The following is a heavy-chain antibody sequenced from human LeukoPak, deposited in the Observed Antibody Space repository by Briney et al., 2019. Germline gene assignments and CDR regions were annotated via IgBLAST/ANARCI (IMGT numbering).Heavy chain of an antibody. J-gene: IGHJ6*02. CDR3: ASRNTYYYYGIDV. D-gene: IGHD1-14*01. CDR2: INSDASST. V-gene: IGHV3-74*01. CDR1: GFTFSSYW. Sequence: GGSLRLSCAASGFTFSSYWMHRVRQAPGKGLVWVSHINSDASSTGYADSVKGRFTISRDNAKNTLYLQMNSLRAEDTAVYYCASRNTYYYYGIDVWGQGTTVTVSS.